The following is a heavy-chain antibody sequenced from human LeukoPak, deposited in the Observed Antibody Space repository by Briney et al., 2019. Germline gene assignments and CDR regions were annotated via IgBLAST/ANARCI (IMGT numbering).Heavy chain of an antibody. CDR2: ISANGGET. CDR3: AKRYYDFPLDF. Sequence: PGGSLRLSCAASGFTFDDYAMIWVRQAPGKGLEWVSSISANGGETHYADSVKGRFTISRDNSKNTRYLQINNPRVEDTAVYYCAKRYYDFPLDFWGQGTLVTVSS. V-gene: IGHV3-23*01. CDR1: GFTFDDYA. J-gene: IGHJ4*02. D-gene: IGHD3-3*01.